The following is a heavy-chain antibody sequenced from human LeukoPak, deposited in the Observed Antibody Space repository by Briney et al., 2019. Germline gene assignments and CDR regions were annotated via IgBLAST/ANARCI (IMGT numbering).Heavy chain of an antibody. D-gene: IGHD6-13*01. CDR2: IEQDGSDK. CDR3: ARAHSSNFYSWLY. J-gene: IGHJ4*02. CDR1: GFTFDDYG. Sequence: GGSLRLSCAASGFTFDDYGMSWVRQAPGKGLEWVANIEQDGSDKYYVDSVKGRFTISRDNAKNSLSLQMNSLRAEDTAVYYCARAHSSNFYSWLYWGQGTLVTVSS. V-gene: IGHV3-7*04.